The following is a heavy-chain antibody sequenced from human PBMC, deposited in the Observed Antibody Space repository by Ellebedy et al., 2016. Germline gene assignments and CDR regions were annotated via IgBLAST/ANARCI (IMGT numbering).Heavy chain of an antibody. J-gene: IGHJ4*02. CDR3: AKEDGGKNIFSFDY. V-gene: IGHV3-23*01. Sequence: GGSLRLSCAASGISIGNKYMTWVRQAPGKGLEWVSAINASGDSTYYADSVKGRFTISRDISKNTLSLQMNSLRDEDTAVYYCAKEDGGKNIFSFDYWGRGTLVTVSS. CDR1: GISIGNKY. D-gene: IGHD4-23*01. CDR2: INASGDST.